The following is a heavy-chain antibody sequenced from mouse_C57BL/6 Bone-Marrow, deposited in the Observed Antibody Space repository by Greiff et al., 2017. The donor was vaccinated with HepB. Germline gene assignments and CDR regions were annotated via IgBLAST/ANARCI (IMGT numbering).Heavy chain of an antibody. J-gene: IGHJ2*01. CDR2: IHPNSGST. Sequence: QVQLQQPGAELVKPGASVKLSCKASGYTFTSYWMHWVKQRPGQGLEWIGMIHPNSGSTNYNEKFKSKATLTVDKSYSTAYMQLSSLTSEDSAVYYCARRSYYYGSSYPFDYWGQGTTLTVSS. CDR1: GYTFTSYW. CDR3: ARRSYYYGSSYPFDY. V-gene: IGHV1-64*01. D-gene: IGHD1-1*01.